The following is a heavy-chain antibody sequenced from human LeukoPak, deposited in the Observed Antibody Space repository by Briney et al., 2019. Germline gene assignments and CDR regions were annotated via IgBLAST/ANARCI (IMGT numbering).Heavy chain of an antibody. V-gene: IGHV5-51*01. CDR3: ARTRGIAEPQATVDY. CDR2: IYPGDSGT. D-gene: IGHD6-13*01. J-gene: IGHJ4*02. CDR1: GYSFTTYW. Sequence: LGESLKISCQGFGYSFTTYWIGWVRQMPGKGLEWMGIIYPGDSGTRYSPSFQGQVTISADKSISIAYLQWNSLKASDTAMYYCARTRGIAEPQATVDYWGQGTLVTVSS.